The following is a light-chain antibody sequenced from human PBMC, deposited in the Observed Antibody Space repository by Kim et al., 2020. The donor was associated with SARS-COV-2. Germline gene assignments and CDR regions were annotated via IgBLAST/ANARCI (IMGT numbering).Light chain of an antibody. CDR2: LGS. V-gene: IGKV2-28*01. Sequence: DIVMTQSPLSLPVTPGEPASISCRSSQSLLHSNGYNYLDWYLQKPGQSPQLLIYLGSNRASGVPYRFSGSGSGTDFTLKISRVEAEDVGVYYCMQALQTTWTFGQGTKVDIK. J-gene: IGKJ1*01. CDR3: MQALQTTWT. CDR1: QSLLHSNGYNY.